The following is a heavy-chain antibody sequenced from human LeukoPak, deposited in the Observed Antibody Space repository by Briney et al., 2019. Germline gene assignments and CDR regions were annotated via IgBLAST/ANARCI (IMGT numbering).Heavy chain of an antibody. CDR3: ATDGSDCSGGSCYSYGMDV. J-gene: IGHJ6*04. CDR1: GYTLSGLS. V-gene: IGHV1-24*01. CDR2: FYREDGET. Sequence: GGSVRVSCKVSGYTLSGLSMHWVRQAPGKGLEWMGGFYREDGETNYAQKLQGRFTMTRDTSTDTAYMELSSLRSEDTAVYYCATDGSDCSGGSCYSYGMDVWGKGTTVTVSS. D-gene: IGHD2-15*01.